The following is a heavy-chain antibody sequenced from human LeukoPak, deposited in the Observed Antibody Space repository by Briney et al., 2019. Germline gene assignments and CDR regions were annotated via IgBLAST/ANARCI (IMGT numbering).Heavy chain of an antibody. CDR1: GGSISSYY. D-gene: IGHD1-26*01. CDR3: ARVYVGATYHYYMDV. Sequence: PSETLSLTCTVSGGSISSYYWSWIRQPPGKGLEWIGYIYYSGSTDYNPSLKSRVTISVDTSKNQFSLKLSSVTAADTAVYYCARVYVGATYHYYMDVWGKGTTVTVSS. CDR2: IYYSGST. V-gene: IGHV4-59*01. J-gene: IGHJ6*03.